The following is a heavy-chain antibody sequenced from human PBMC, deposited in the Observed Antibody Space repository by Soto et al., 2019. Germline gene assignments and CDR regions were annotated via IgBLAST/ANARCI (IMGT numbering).Heavy chain of an antibody. CDR3: AREFSNSPEAFDS. Sequence: SETLSLTCTVSGGSVNSDTFYWGWIRQPPGRGLEWIGYIYYTGSTNYNPSLKSRITISIDTSRNQFSLKLTSMTAADTAVYYCAREFSNSPEAFDSWGQGSLVTVSS. V-gene: IGHV4-61*01. D-gene: IGHD6-6*01. J-gene: IGHJ4*02. CDR2: IYYTGST. CDR1: GGSVNSDTFY.